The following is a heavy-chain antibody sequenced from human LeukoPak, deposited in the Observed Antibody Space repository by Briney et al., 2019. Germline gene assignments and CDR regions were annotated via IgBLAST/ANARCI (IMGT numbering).Heavy chain of an antibody. Sequence: SETLSLTCAVYGGSFSGYYWSWIRQPPGKGLEWIGEINHSGSANYNPSLKSRVTISVDTSKNQFSLKLSSVTAADTAVYYCARETSQKGAHYMDVWGKGTTITISS. CDR2: INHSGSA. V-gene: IGHV4-34*01. J-gene: IGHJ6*03. CDR3: ARETSQKGAHYMDV. D-gene: IGHD3-16*01. CDR1: GGSFSGYY.